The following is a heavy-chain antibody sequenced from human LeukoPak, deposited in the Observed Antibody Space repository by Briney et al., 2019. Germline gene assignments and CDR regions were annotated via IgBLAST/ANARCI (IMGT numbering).Heavy chain of an antibody. Sequence: VASVKVSCKASGGTFSSYAISWVRQAPGQGLEWMGRIIPIFGTANYAQKFQGRVTITTDESTSTAYMELSSLRSEDTAVYYCASPRALYCSSTSCQTANGAFDIWGQGTMVTVSS. CDR2: IIPIFGTA. V-gene: IGHV1-69*05. CDR1: GGTFSSYA. CDR3: ASPRALYCSSTSCQTANGAFDI. J-gene: IGHJ3*02. D-gene: IGHD2-2*01.